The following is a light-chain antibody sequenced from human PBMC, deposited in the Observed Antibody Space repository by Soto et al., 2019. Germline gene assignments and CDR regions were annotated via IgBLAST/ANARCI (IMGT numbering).Light chain of an antibody. CDR2: DAS. J-gene: IGKJ5*01. Sequence: EIVLTQSPATLSLSPGERATLSCRASQSISSALAWYQQKRGQAPRLLIHDASSRATGIPARFSGSGYRTDFTLTISSLEPEDFAVYYCQQRNNNWPPSITFGQGTRLEIK. CDR1: QSISSA. V-gene: IGKV3-11*01. CDR3: QQRNNNWPPSIT.